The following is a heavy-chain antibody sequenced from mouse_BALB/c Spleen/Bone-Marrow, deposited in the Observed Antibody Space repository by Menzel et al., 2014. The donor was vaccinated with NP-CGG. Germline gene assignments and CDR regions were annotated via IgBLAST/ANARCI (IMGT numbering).Heavy chain of an antibody. J-gene: IGHJ1*01. CDR3: TRSNYGYWYFDV. D-gene: IGHD1-1*01. CDR2: INPSNGGT. Sequence: QVQLQQPGAELVKPGASVKLSCKASGYSFTNYYMYWVKRRPGQGLEWIGEINPSNGGTNFNEKFKNKATLTVDKSSSTAYMQLSSLTSEDSAVYYCTRSNYGYWYFDVWAQGPRSTSPQ. CDR1: GYSFTNYY. V-gene: IGHV1S81*02.